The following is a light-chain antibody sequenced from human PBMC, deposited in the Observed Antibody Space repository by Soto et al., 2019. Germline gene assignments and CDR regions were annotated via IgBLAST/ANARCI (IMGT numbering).Light chain of an antibody. V-gene: IGLV2-14*01. Sequence: QSALTQPASVSGSPGQSITLSCTGTSSDVGGYNYVSWYQQQPGKAPKLIIYEVSNRHSGVSNRFSGSKSGNTASLTISGLQAEDEADYYCNSYTSKSTGVFGTGTKVTVL. CDR2: EVS. CDR1: SSDVGGYNY. J-gene: IGLJ1*01. CDR3: NSYTSKSTGV.